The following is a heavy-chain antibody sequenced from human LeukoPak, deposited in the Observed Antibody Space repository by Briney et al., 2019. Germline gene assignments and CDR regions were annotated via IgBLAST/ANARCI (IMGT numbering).Heavy chain of an antibody. V-gene: IGHV3-48*01. CDR1: GFTFRSYD. Sequence: PGGSLGLSCAVSGFTFRSYDMSWVRQAPGKGLEWVSYISSSSSTIYYADSVKGRFTISRDNAKNSLYLQMNSLRAEDTAVYYCARGVVRGVSYFDYWGQGTLVTVSS. CDR2: ISSSSSTI. J-gene: IGHJ4*02. CDR3: ARGVVRGVSYFDY. D-gene: IGHD3-10*01.